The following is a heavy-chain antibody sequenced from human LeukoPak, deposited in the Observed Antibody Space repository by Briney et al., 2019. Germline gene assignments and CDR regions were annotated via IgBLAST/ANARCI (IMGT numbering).Heavy chain of an antibody. V-gene: IGHV3-11*01. CDR1: GFTFSDYY. J-gene: IGHJ6*04. CDR3: ARSRVDIVVVPAARNVYYYYGMDV. CDR2: ISSSGSTI. Sequence: GGSLRLSCAASGFTFSDYYMSWIRQAPGKGLEWVSYISSSGSTIYYADSVKGRFTISRDNAKNSLYLQMNSLRAEDTAVYYCARSRVDIVVVPAARNVYYYYGMDVWGKGTTVTVSS. D-gene: IGHD2-2*03.